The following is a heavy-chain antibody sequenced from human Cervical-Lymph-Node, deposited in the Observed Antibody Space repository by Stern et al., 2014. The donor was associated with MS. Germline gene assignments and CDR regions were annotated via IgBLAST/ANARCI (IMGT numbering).Heavy chain of an antibody. Sequence: VQLEESGGGVVQPGRSLRLSCAASGFTFSAYAMHWVRQTPGKGLEWLAGISYDGGNKYYADSLKGRFTISRDNSKNTLYLHMNSLRADDTAVYYCARDLVMYSSAWSPGPYWGQGTLVTVSS. V-gene: IGHV3-30*04. J-gene: IGHJ4*02. CDR3: ARDLVMYSSAWSPGPY. CDR1: GFTFSAYA. CDR2: ISYDGGNK. D-gene: IGHD6-19*01.